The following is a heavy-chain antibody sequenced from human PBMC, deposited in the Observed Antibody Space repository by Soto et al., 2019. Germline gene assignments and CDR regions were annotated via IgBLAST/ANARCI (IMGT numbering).Heavy chain of an antibody. CDR1: GGTFSSYA. CDR3: ACRGYSYGYDYYYGMDV. D-gene: IGHD5-18*01. Sequence: QVQLVQSGAEVKKPGSSVKVSCKASGGTFSSYAISWVRQAPGQGLEWMGGIIPIFGTANYAQKFQGRVTITADESTSTAYMELRSLRSEDTAVYYCACRGYSYGYDYYYGMDVWGQGTTVTVSS. V-gene: IGHV1-69*12. J-gene: IGHJ6*02. CDR2: IIPIFGTA.